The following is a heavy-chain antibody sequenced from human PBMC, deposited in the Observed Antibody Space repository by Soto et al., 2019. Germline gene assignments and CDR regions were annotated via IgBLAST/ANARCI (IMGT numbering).Heavy chain of an antibody. CDR1: GFTFRSFT. Sequence: GGSLRLSCAASGFTFRSFTMNWVRQAPGKGLEWVSTIRSNSAHIYYTDALRGRFTITRDNAKNSLHLQMNSLRAEDTAVYYCTSNASRDSIDRRGFDVWGPGTLVTVSS. J-gene: IGHJ4*03. CDR3: TSNASRDSIDRRGFDV. D-gene: IGHD2-21*01. CDR2: IRSNSAHI. V-gene: IGHV3-21*01.